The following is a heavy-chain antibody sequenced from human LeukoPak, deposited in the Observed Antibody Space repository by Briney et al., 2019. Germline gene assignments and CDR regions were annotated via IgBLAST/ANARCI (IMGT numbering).Heavy chain of an antibody. CDR3: SRGPSASDWFVFGGPC. V-gene: IGHV1-46*01. CDR1: GYTFTSYF. D-gene: IGHD3-9*01. J-gene: IGHJ4*02. Sequence: ASVKVSCKASGYTFTSYFMHWVRQASGQGLEWMGIINPSGGSTTYAQKFQGRVTMTRDTSTSTVYMELRSLRSEDTAVYYCSRGPSASDWFVFGGPCWGQGTLVTVSS. CDR2: INPSGGST.